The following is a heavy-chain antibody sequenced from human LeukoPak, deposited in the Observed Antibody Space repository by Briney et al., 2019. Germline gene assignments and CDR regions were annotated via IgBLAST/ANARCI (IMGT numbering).Heavy chain of an antibody. V-gene: IGHV3-48*04. CDR1: GFTFGSFS. D-gene: IGHD1-1*01. CDR2: ISSSSDTI. Sequence: GGSLRLSCAASGFTFGSFSMSWVRQAPGKGLEWFSYISSSSDTIYYADSVEGRFTISRDNAKNSLYLQMNSLRAEDTAVYYCAFGGGTTGLFDYWGQGTLVTVSS. CDR3: AFGGGTTGLFDY. J-gene: IGHJ4*02.